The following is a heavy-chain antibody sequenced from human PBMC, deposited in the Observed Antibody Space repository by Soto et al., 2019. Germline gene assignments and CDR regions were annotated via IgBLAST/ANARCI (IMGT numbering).Heavy chain of an antibody. Sequence: GGSLRLSCAASGFTFSSYWMSWVRQAPGKGLEWVANIKQDGSEKYYVDSVKGRFTISRDNAKNSLYLQMNSLRAEDTAVYYCARDSDSSGYTDAFDIWGQGTMVTVSS. D-gene: IGHD3-22*01. CDR2: IKQDGSEK. CDR3: ARDSDSSGYTDAFDI. J-gene: IGHJ3*02. CDR1: GFTFSSYW. V-gene: IGHV3-7*05.